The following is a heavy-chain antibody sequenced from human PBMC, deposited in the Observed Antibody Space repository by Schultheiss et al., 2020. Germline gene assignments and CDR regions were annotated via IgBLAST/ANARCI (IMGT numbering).Heavy chain of an antibody. CDR3: ARDGDNYYGSGGYIRYYYSYGMDV. D-gene: IGHD3-10*01. CDR2: IKQDGSEK. Sequence: GGSLRLSCAASGFSFSTYWMSWVRQAPGKGLEWVANIKQDGSEKYYVDSVKGRFTISRDNAKNSLYLQMNRLRAEDTALYYCARDGDNYYGSGGYIRYYYSYGMDVWGEGTTVTVSS. V-gene: IGHV3-7*05. J-gene: IGHJ6*02. CDR1: GFSFSTYW.